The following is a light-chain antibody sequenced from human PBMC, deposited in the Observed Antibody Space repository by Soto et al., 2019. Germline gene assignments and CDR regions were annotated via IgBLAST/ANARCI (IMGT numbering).Light chain of an antibody. CDR1: QGISSA. J-gene: IGKJ4*01. V-gene: IGKV1-13*02. CDR2: DAS. Sequence: AIQLTQSPSSLSASVGDRVTITCRASQGISSALAWYQHKPGRAPRLLIYDASSLQSGVPSRFSGSGSGTDFPLTISSLQPEDFATYYWQQFQSYALTFGGGTKLEIK. CDR3: QQFQSYALT.